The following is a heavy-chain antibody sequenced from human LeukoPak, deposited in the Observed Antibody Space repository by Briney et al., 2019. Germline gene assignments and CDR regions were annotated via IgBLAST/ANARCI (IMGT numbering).Heavy chain of an antibody. V-gene: IGHV1-69*05. J-gene: IGHJ4*02. CDR3: ASIGPNRWLQPQVDYFDY. CDR1: GGTFSSYA. Sequence: SVKVSCKASGGTFSSYAISWVRQAPGQGLEWMGRIIPIFGTANYAQKFQGRVTITTDESTSTAYMELSSLRSEDTAVYYCASIGPNRWLQPQVDYFDYWGQGTLVTVSS. D-gene: IGHD5-24*01. CDR2: IIPIFGTA.